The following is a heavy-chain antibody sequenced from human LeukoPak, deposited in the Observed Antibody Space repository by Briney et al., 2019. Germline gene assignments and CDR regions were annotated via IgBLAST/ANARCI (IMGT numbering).Heavy chain of an antibody. CDR2: ISAYNGNT. Sequence: GASVKVSCKASGYTFTSYGISWVRQAPGQGLEWMGWISAYNGNTNYAQKLQGRVTMTTDTSTSTAYMELRSLRSDDTAVYYCARGGSYYDYYYYYYMDVWGKGTTVTVSS. CDR3: ARGGSYYDYYYYYYMDV. CDR1: GYTFTSYG. D-gene: IGHD1-26*01. J-gene: IGHJ6*03. V-gene: IGHV1-18*01.